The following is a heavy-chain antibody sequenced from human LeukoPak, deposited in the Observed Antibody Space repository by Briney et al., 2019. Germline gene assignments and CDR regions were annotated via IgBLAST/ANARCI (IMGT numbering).Heavy chain of an antibody. J-gene: IGHJ3*02. CDR2: ISSSGST. Sequence: SETLSLTCTVSGDPISSGDYYWSWVRQPAGKGLEWIGRISSSGSTNYNPSLKSRVTISVDTSKNQFSLKLSSVTAADTAVYFCARGPYSYDSSGAFDIWGQGTMVTVSS. CDR1: GDPISSGDYY. CDR3: ARGPYSYDSSGAFDI. V-gene: IGHV4-61*02. D-gene: IGHD3-22*01.